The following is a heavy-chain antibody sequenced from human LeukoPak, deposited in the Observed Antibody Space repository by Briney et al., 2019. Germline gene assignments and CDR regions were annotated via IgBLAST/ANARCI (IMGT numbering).Heavy chain of an antibody. D-gene: IGHD5-12*01. J-gene: IGHJ4*02. V-gene: IGHV4-59*01. Sequence: PSETLSLTCTVSGGSISSYYWSWIRQPPGKGLEWIGYIYYSGSTNYNPSLKSRVTISVDTSKNQFSLKLSSVTAADTAVYYCAREGSGYGGYFDYWGQGTLVTVSS. CDR3: AREGSGYGGYFDY. CDR1: GGSISSYY. CDR2: IYYSGST.